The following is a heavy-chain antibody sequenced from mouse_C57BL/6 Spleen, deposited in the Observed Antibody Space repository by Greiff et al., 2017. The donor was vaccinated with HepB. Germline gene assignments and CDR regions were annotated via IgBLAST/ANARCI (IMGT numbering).Heavy chain of an antibody. CDR1: GYSITSGYY. D-gene: IGHD2-4*01. CDR3: ARGLYYDYDYYAMDY. Sequence: EVQLVESGPGLVKPSQSLSLTCSVTGYSITSGYYWNWLRQFPGNKLEWMGYISYDGSNNYNPSLKNRISITRDTSKNQFFLKLNSVTTEDTATYYCARGLYYDYDYYAMDYWGQGTSVTVSS. V-gene: IGHV3-6*01. CDR2: ISYDGSN. J-gene: IGHJ4*01.